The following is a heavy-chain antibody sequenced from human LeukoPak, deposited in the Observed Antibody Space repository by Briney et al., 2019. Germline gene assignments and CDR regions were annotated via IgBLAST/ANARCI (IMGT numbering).Heavy chain of an antibody. Sequence: GGSLRLSCTTSGFNFRAYWMSLVRQAPGKGLEWVSVIYSGGSTYYADSVKGRFTISRDNSKNTLYLQMNSLRAEDTAVYYCARDSGSYSGFDYWGQGTLVTVSS. V-gene: IGHV3-53*01. J-gene: IGHJ4*02. CDR1: GFNFRAYW. CDR3: ARDSGSYSGFDY. CDR2: IYSGGST. D-gene: IGHD1-26*01.